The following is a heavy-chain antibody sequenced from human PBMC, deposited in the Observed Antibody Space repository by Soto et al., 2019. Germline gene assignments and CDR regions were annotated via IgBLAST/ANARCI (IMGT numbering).Heavy chain of an antibody. CDR3: GRDSGDYYDDSNRPYNAFDK. CDR1: GYIFTDHY. J-gene: IGHJ3*02. Sequence: QVQLVQSGAEVRKPGASVKVSCKISGYIFTDHYIQWVRQAPGQGLEWMGMINPRGGGTTYTERFQGRVAMTRDTSTSTVYLELSSLTPEDTAVYYCGRDSGDYYDDSNRPYNAFDKLGQGTLVTVSS. D-gene: IGHD3-22*01. V-gene: IGHV1-46*03. CDR2: INPRGGGT.